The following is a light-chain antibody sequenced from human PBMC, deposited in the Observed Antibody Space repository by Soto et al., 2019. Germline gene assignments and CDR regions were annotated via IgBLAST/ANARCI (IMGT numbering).Light chain of an antibody. CDR3: QQYNNWPIT. V-gene: IGKV3-11*01. J-gene: IGKJ5*01. CDR1: QSVSRY. Sequence: EIVLTQSPVTLSLSPGERATLYCRASQSVSRYLAWYQQKPDQAPRLLIYDAFNRATGIPARFSGSGSVTEFALTISSLQSEDFAVYYCQQYNNWPITFGQGTRLEIK. CDR2: DAF.